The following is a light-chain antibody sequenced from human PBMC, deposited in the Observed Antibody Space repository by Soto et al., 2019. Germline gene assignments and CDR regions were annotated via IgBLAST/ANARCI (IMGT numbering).Light chain of an antibody. CDR1: QSVSSF. CDR3: QQRTFWPLT. V-gene: IGKV3-11*01. Sequence: EILLTQSPATLSLAPGERATLSCRASQSVSSFLAWYQQRPGQAPRLLIYDASNRATGVPARFSGSGSGTDFTLTISSLVPEDFAVYYCQQRTFWPLTFGGGTKVEIK. J-gene: IGKJ4*01. CDR2: DAS.